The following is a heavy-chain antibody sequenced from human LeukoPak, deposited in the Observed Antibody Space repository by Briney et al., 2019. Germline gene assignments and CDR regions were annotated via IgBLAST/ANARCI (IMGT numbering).Heavy chain of an antibody. V-gene: IGHV6-1*01. J-gene: IGHJ4*02. D-gene: IGHD6-19*01. Sequence: SQTLSLTCTISGDSFSSNSAAWNWIRQSPSRGLEWLGRTYYRSKWYNDYAVSVKSRITINPDTSKNQSSLNLKSVTPEDTAVYYCAKSPTERSGWNFDYWGQGTLVTVSS. CDR2: TYYRSKWYN. CDR1: GDSFSSNSAA. CDR3: AKSPTERSGWNFDY.